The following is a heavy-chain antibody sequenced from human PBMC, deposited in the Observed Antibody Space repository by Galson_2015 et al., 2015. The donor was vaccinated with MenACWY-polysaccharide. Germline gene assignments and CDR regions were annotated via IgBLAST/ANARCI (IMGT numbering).Heavy chain of an antibody. CDR1: GSRFSNSG. Sequence: SLRLSCAAPGSRFSNSGMHWVRQAPGKGLEWVAVIQYDGSNKVYADSVKGRFTISRDNSKNTVFLEMNTLGVEDTAVYYCAREGSRIVFHAFDIWGQGTMVTVSS. CDR3: AREGSRIVFHAFDI. D-gene: IGHD2-2*01. J-gene: IGHJ3*02. V-gene: IGHV3-33*01. CDR2: IQYDGSNK.